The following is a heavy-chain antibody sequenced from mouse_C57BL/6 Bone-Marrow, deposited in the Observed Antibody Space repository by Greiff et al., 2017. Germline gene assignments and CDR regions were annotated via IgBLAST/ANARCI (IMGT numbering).Heavy chain of an antibody. Sequence: QVQLQQPGAELVMPGASVKLSCKASGYTFNSYWMHWVKQRPGQGLEWIGEIDPSDSYTNYNQKFKGKSTLTVDKSSSTAYMQLSSLTSEDSAVYYCAREGFYYFDYWGQGTTLTVSS. CDR2: IDPSDSYT. D-gene: IGHD3-3*01. J-gene: IGHJ2*01. V-gene: IGHV1-69*01. CDR1: GYTFNSYW. CDR3: AREGFYYFDY.